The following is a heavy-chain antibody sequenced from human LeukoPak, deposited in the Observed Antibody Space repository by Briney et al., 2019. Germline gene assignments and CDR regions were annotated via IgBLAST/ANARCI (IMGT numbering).Heavy chain of an antibody. CDR2: ISWNSGSI. D-gene: IGHD3-9*01. V-gene: IGHV3-9*03. Sequence: GGSLRLSCAASGFTFDDYAMHWVRQAPGKGLEWVSGISWNSGSIGYADSVKGRFTISRDNAKNSLYLQMNSLRAEDMALYYCAKGPYYDILTGYYTAWGQGTLVTVSS. CDR3: AKGPYYDILTGYYTA. J-gene: IGHJ4*02. CDR1: GFTFDDYA.